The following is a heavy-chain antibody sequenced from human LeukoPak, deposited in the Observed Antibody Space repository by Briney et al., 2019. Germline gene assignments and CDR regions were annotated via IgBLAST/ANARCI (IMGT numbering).Heavy chain of an antibody. J-gene: IGHJ4*02. V-gene: IGHV3-30*02. D-gene: IGHD3-3*01. CDR3: VTWRLAQDFDH. CDR1: GFTLSNFG. CDR2: IRSHGGDK. Sequence: GGSLRLSCEGSGFTLSNFGIQWVRQAPGKGLQWVAFIRSHGGDKYYEDSVKGRFIVSRDNSTKIVYLEVNSLTAEDTGVYYCVTWRLAQDFDHWGQGSLVIVSS.